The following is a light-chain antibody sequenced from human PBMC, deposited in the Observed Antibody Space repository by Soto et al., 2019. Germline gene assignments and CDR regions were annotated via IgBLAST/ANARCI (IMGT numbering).Light chain of an antibody. CDR2: TNT. J-gene: IGLJ2*01. Sequence: QSVLTQPPSASGTPGQRVTISCSGSNSNIGRSTVNWYQQLPGTAPKLLIYTNTERPSGVPDRFSGSRSGTSASLAITGLQADDEAYYYCASWDERFNGYMIFGGGTKVTVL. CDR1: NSNIGRST. CDR3: ASWDERFNGYMI. V-gene: IGLV1-44*01.